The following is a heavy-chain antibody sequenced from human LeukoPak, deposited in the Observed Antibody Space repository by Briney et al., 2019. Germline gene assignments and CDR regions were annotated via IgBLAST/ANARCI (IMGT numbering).Heavy chain of an antibody. D-gene: IGHD3-22*01. CDR3: AKDLLLSPYYYDSSGYYYMLVGPFDY. CDR1: GFTFSSYW. J-gene: IGHJ4*02. V-gene: IGHV3-23*01. CDR2: ISGSGGST. Sequence: TGGSLRLSCAASGFTFSSYWMSWVRQAPGKGLEWVSAISGSGGSTYYADSVKGRFTISRDNSKNTLYLQMNSLRAEDTAVYYCAKDLLLSPYYYDSSGYYYMLVGPFDYWGQGTLVTVSS.